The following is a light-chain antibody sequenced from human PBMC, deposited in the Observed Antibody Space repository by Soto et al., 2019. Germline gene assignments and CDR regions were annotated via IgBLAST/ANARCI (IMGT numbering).Light chain of an antibody. CDR3: AVWDAGRDAWR. V-gene: IGLV1-44*01. CDR1: RSNIGSNS. Sequence: QSVLTQSPSASGTPGQRVTMSCSGSRSNIGSNSVSWYQQLQGTVPKLLIYGSNERPLGVPDRFSGSKSGTSASLDISRLQAEEEAHSYDAVWDAGRDAWRFGGGTKVTVL. CDR2: GSN. J-gene: IGLJ3*02.